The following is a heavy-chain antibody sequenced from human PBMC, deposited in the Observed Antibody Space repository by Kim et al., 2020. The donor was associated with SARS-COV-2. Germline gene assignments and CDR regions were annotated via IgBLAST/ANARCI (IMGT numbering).Heavy chain of an antibody. CDR2: ISSSSSYI. CDR3: ARDLLETVKSTTYVQLRGWNYATRDDDACDS. Sequence: GGSLRLSCAASGFTFSSYSMNWVRQAPGKGLEWVSSISSSSSYIYYADSVKGRFTISRDNAKNSLYLQMNSLRAEDTAVYYCARDLLETVKSTTYVQLRGWNYATRDDDACDSWGQGTMVTVSS. J-gene: IGHJ3*02. V-gene: IGHV3-21*01. CDR1: GFTFSSYS. D-gene: IGHD1-7*01.